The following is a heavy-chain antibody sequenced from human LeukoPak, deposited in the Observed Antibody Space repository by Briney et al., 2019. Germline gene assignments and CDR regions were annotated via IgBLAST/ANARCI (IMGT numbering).Heavy chain of an antibody. Sequence: SETLSLTCTVSGGSISINNYYWAWIRQPPGKGLEWIGSVYYNGDTYYNPSLRNRVTISVDTSKNQFSLKLSSVTAADTAVYYCARRLPGFLVRGVLNGNWFDPWGQGTLVTVSS. CDR3: ARRLPGFLVRGVLNGNWFDP. CDR1: GGSISINNYY. CDR2: VYYNGDT. D-gene: IGHD3-10*01. V-gene: IGHV4-39*07. J-gene: IGHJ5*02.